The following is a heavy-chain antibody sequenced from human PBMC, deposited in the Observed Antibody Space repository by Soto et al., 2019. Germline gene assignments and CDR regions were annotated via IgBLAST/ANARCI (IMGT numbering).Heavy chain of an antibody. Sequence: QVQLVESGGTLVKPGGSLRLSCVASGFTLGDSYMGWIRQAPGKGLEWISSISHNAITMDYADSVKGRFIISRDNGENSLFLQMNSLRVDDTAVYYCARGGIVAVPAALSSYDDYTNYRFDSWGQGTLVSVSS. D-gene: IGHD4-4*01. V-gene: IGHV3-11*01. CDR3: ARGGIVAVPAALSSYDDYTNYRFDS. CDR2: ISHNAITM. CDR1: GFTLGDSY. J-gene: IGHJ4*02.